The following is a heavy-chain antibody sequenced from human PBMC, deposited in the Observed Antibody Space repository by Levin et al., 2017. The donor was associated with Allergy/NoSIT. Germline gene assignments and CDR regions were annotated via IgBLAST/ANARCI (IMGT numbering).Heavy chain of an antibody. CDR3: AREVYGDYGLDY. D-gene: IGHD4-17*01. V-gene: IGHV3-30-3*01. Sequence: GESLKISCAASGFTFSSYAMHWVRQAPGKGLEWVAVISYDGSNKYYADSVKGRFTISRDNSKNTLYLQMNSLRAEDTAVYYCAREVYGDYGLDYWGQGTLVTVSS. CDR2: ISYDGSNK. CDR1: GFTFSSYA. J-gene: IGHJ4*02.